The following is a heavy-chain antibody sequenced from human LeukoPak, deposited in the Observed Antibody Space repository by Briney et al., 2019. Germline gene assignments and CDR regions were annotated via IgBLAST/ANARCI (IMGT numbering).Heavy chain of an antibody. V-gene: IGHV4-4*07. Sequence: SETLSLTCTVSGGSISRYNWNWIRQPAGKGLEWIGRFYTSGSTKYNPSLKSRLTMSVDTSKNQFSLKLSSVTAADTAVYYCARDRDTAMGTWFDYWGQGTLVTVSS. J-gene: IGHJ4*02. CDR2: FYTSGST. CDR1: GGSISRYN. D-gene: IGHD5-18*01. CDR3: ARDRDTAMGTWFDY.